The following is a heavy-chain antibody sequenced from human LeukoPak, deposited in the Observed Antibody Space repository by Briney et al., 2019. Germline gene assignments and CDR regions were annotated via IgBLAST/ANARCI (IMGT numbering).Heavy chain of an antibody. Sequence: GESLRISCKGSGYSFTSYWISWVRRMPGKGLEWMGRIDPSDSYTKYSPSFQGHVTISADKSISTAYLQWSSLKASDTATYYCARGRIAAAGIHYWGQGTLVTVSS. D-gene: IGHD6-13*01. CDR3: ARGRIAAAGIHY. CDR1: GYSFTSYW. V-gene: IGHV5-10-1*01. CDR2: IDPSDSYT. J-gene: IGHJ4*02.